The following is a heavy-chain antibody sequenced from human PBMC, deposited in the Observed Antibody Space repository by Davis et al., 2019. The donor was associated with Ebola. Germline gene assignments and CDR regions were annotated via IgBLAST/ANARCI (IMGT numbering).Heavy chain of an antibody. V-gene: IGHV3-11*01. CDR2: ISSSGSTI. CDR3: ATGTDDFWSGYFDY. J-gene: IGHJ4*02. D-gene: IGHD3-3*01. Sequence: GESLKISCAASGFTFSDYYMSWIRQAPGKGLEWVSYISSSGSTIYYADSVKGRFTISRDNAKNSLYLQMNSLRAEDTAVYYCATGTDDFWSGYFDYWGQGTRVTVS. CDR1: GFTFSDYY.